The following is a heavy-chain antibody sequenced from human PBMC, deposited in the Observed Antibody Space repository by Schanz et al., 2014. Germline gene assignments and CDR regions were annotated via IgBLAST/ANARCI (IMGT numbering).Heavy chain of an antibody. V-gene: IGHV1-69*04. J-gene: IGHJ4*02. CDR2: IIPILGME. Sequence: QVQLVQSGGEVKTPGASVKVSCKASGYTFTSYGVSWVRQAPGQGLEWMGKIIPILGMENYAQKFQGRVTITADTSTVYMELSSLRSDDTALYYCARDRQNIASPATGFGSWGQGTLVTVSS. D-gene: IGHD6-13*01. CDR3: ARDRQNIASPATGFGS. CDR1: GYTFTSYG.